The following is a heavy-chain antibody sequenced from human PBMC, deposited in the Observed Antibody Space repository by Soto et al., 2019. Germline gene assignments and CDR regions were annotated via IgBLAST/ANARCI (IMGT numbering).Heavy chain of an antibody. CDR2: IYYSGST. CDR3: ARGEGAGYSSGWFDY. D-gene: IGHD6-19*01. CDR1: GGSISSYY. Sequence: KPSETLSLTCTVSGGSISSYYWSWIRQPPGKGLEWIGYIYYSGSTNYNPSLKSRVTISVDTSKNQFSLKLSSVTAADTAVYYCARGEGAGYSSGWFDYWGQGTLVTVSS. V-gene: IGHV4-59*01. J-gene: IGHJ4*02.